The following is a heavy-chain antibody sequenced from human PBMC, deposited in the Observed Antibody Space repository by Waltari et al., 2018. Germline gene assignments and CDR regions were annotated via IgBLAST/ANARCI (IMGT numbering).Heavy chain of an antibody. CDR2: IKPDGSER. Sequence: EVQLVESGGGLVQPGGYLRPACVASGFTFSNAWMDWVRQAPGKGLEWVANIKPDGSERYSVDSVKGRFTISRDNAKNSVYLQMNSLRAEDTAVYYCSRSLDAWGQGTTVTVSS. J-gene: IGHJ6*02. V-gene: IGHV3-7*03. CDR3: SRSLDA. CDR1: GFTFSNAW.